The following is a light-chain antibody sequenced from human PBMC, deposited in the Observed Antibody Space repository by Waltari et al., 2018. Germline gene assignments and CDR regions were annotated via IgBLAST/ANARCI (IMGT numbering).Light chain of an antibody. Sequence: DIQMTQSPSSLSASVGDRVSITCRTSQTIASYVNWYQQKPGKAPNLMIYTASNLQSGVPSRFSGSGSGTVFTLTINSLQPQDFATYYCQQSYITPFTFGPGTKVDIK. CDR1: QTIASY. J-gene: IGKJ3*01. V-gene: IGKV1-39*01. CDR2: TAS. CDR3: QQSYITPFT.